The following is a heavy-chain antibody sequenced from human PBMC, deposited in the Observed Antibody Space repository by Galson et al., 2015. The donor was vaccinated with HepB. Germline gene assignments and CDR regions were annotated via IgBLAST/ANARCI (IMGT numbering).Heavy chain of an antibody. CDR3: ARDWGMAVAGTWWFDP. V-gene: IGHV3-21*01. J-gene: IGHJ5*02. D-gene: IGHD6-19*01. Sequence: SLRLSCAASGFTFSNYGMNWVRQAPGRGLEWVSSISSRGTYIYYADSMKGRFTISRDNTKNSLYLQMTSLRVEDTAVYYCARDWGMAVAGTWWFDPWGQGTLVTVSS. CDR1: GFTFSNYG. CDR2: ISSRGTYI.